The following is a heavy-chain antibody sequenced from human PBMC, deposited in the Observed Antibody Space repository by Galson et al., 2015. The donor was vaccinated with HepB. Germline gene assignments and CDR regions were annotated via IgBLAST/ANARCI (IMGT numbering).Heavy chain of an antibody. CDR3: ARVGLPVDNAIEYFRY. CDR2: INGDGRST. J-gene: IGHJ1*01. CDR1: GFTFSTYW. D-gene: IGHD2/OR15-2a*01. V-gene: IGHV3-74*01. Sequence: SLRLSCAASGFTFSTYWMHWVRQVPGKGLVWVSRINGDGRSTNYADSVKGRFTISRDNAKNTLYLQMNSLRDEDMAVYYCARVGLPVDNAIEYFRYWGQGTLVTVSS.